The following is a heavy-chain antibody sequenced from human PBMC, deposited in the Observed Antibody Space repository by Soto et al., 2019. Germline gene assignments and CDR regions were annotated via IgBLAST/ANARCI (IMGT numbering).Heavy chain of an antibody. CDR3: ASGYYYDSSGPIHY. V-gene: IGHV1-2*02. J-gene: IGHJ4*02. D-gene: IGHD3-22*01. Sequence: ASVKVSCKASGYTFTGYYMHWVRQAPGQGLEWMGWINPNSGGTNYAQKCQGRVTMTRDTSISTAYMELSRLRSDDTAVYYCASGYYYDSSGPIHYWGQGTLVTVSS. CDR1: GYTFTGYY. CDR2: INPNSGGT.